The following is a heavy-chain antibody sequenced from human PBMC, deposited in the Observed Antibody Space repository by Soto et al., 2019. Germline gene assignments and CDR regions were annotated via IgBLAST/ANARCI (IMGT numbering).Heavy chain of an antibody. CDR2: TYYRSKWYN. Sequence: SQTLSLTCAISGDSVSSNSAAWNWIRQSPSRGLEWLGRTYYRSKWYNDYAVSVKSRITINPDTSKNQFSLQLNSVTPEDTAVYYCASSTHGSGRLMGYFDYWGQGTLVTVSS. V-gene: IGHV6-1*01. CDR1: GDSVSSNSAA. D-gene: IGHD3-10*01. J-gene: IGHJ4*02. CDR3: ASSTHGSGRLMGYFDY.